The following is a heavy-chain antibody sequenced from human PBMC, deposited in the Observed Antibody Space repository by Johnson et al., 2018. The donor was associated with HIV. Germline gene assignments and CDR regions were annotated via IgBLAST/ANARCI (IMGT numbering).Heavy chain of an antibody. J-gene: IGHJ3*02. D-gene: IGHD4-17*01. Sequence: QVQLVESGGGVVQPGRSLRLSCAASGFTFSSYAMHWVRQAPGKGLEWVAVIGYDGSNKYYADSVKGRFTISRDNSKNTLYLQMNSLRAEDTAVYYCAKDRMYDYGDYGGAFDIWGQGTMVTVSS. CDR1: GFTFSSYA. CDR2: IGYDGSNK. CDR3: AKDRMYDYGDYGGAFDI. V-gene: IGHV3-30-3*01.